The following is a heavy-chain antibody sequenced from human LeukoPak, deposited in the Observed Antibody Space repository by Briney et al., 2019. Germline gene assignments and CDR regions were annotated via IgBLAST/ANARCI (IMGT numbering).Heavy chain of an antibody. CDR3: ARDAARGNWFDP. CDR2: INAGNGNT. J-gene: IGHJ5*02. D-gene: IGHD2-15*01. Sequence: ASVKVSCKASGYTFTGYYMHWVRQAPGQRLEWMGWINAGNGNTKYSQKFQGRVTITRDTSASTAYMELSSLRSEDTAVYYCARDAARGNWFDPWGQGTLVTVSS. V-gene: IGHV1-3*01. CDR1: GYTFTGYY.